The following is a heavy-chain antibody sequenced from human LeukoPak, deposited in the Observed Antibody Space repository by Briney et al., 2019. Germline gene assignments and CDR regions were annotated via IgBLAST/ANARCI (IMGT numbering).Heavy chain of an antibody. J-gene: IGHJ4*02. V-gene: IGHV3-11*04. CDR2: ISSSGSTI. D-gene: IGHD2-2*01. CDR1: GFTFSDYY. Sequence: PGGSLRLSCAASGFTFSDYYMSWIRQAPGKGLEWVSYISSSGSTIYYADSVKGRFTISRDNAKNSLYLQMNSLRAEDTAVYYCARKFYIGYCSSTSCPRGFFFDYWGQGTLVTVSS. CDR3: ARKFYIGYCSSTSCPRGFFFDY.